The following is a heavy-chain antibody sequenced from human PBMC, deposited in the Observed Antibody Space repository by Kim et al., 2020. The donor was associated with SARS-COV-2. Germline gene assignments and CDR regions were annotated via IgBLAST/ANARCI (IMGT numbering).Heavy chain of an antibody. Sequence: GESLKISCKGSGYSFTTYWIGWVRQMPGKGLEWMGIIYPGDSDTRYSPSFQGQVTISADKSISTAYLQWSSLKASGTAIYYCARRMLRGRAPPFDYWGLGTLVTVSS. CDR1: GYSFTTYW. CDR2: IYPGDSDT. J-gene: IGHJ4*02. D-gene: IGHD3-10*01. V-gene: IGHV5-51*01. CDR3: ARRMLRGRAPPFDY.